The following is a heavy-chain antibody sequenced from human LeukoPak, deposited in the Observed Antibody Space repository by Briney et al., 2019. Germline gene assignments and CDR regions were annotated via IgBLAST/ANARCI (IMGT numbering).Heavy chain of an antibody. CDR2: IIPVLNIT. CDR1: GGTFSSSA. J-gene: IGHJ6*02. V-gene: IGHV1-69*04. Sequence: SVKVSCKTSGGTFSSSAITWVRQAPGQGLEWMGRIIPVLNITTYAQKFQGRVTITADTSTSTAYMELSSLRSEETAVYYCARDQGLTAPPPYGLDVWGQGTTVTVS. D-gene: IGHD5-18*01. CDR3: ARDQGLTAPPPYGLDV.